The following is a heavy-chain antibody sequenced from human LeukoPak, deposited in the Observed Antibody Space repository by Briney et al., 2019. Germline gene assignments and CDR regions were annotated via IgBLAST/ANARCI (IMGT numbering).Heavy chain of an antibody. Sequence: SVKVSCKASGGTFSSYAISWVRQAPGQGLEWMGGIIPIFGTANYAQKFQGRVTITADESTSTAYMELSSLRSEDTAVYYCARGRFGGYYYDSSGYYPEYFQHWGQGTLVTVSS. J-gene: IGHJ1*01. CDR3: ARGRFGGYYYDSSGYYPEYFQH. D-gene: IGHD3-22*01. CDR1: GGTFSSYA. V-gene: IGHV1-69*13. CDR2: IIPIFGTA.